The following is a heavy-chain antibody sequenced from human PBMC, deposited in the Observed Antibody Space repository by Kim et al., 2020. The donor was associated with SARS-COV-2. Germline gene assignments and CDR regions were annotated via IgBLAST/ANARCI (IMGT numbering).Heavy chain of an antibody. Sequence: GGSLRLSCAASGFTFSSYSMNWVRQAPGKGLEWVSYISSSSSTIYYADSVKGRFTISRDNAKNSLYLQMNSLRDEDTAVYYCARSQNYSYGFCYFDYWGQGTLVTVSS. CDR3: ARSQNYSYGFCYFDY. J-gene: IGHJ4*02. CDR2: ISSSSSTI. D-gene: IGHD5-18*01. CDR1: GFTFSSYS. V-gene: IGHV3-48*02.